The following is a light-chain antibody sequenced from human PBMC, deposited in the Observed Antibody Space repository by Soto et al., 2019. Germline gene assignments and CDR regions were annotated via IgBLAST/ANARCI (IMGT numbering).Light chain of an antibody. J-gene: IGLJ2*01. V-gene: IGLV1-51*01. Sequence: QSVSTQPPSVSAAPGQKVTISCSGSSSNIGNNYVSWYQQLPGTAPKLLIYDNDKRPSGIPDRFSGSKSGTSATLGITGLQTGDEADYYCGTWDGSLNTQIFGGGTKLTVL. CDR3: GTWDGSLNTQI. CDR1: SSNIGNNY. CDR2: DND.